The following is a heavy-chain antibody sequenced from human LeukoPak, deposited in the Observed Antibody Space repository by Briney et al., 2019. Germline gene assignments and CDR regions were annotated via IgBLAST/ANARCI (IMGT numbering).Heavy chain of an antibody. Sequence: ASVKVSCKASGYTFTSYGISWVRQAPGQGLERMGWISAYNGNTNYAQKLQGRVTMTTDTSTSTAYMELRSLRSDDTAVYYCARALYDSSGYQLGYYYYYMDVWGKGTTVTISS. V-gene: IGHV1-18*01. CDR1: GYTFTSYG. CDR3: ARALYDSSGYQLGYYYYYMDV. D-gene: IGHD3-22*01. CDR2: ISAYNGNT. J-gene: IGHJ6*03.